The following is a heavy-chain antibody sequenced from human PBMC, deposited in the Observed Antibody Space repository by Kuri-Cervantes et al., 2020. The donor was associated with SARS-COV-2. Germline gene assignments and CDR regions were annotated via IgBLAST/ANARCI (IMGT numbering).Heavy chain of an antibody. CDR2: ISYDGSNK. CDR1: GFTFSSYA. CDR3: ARDTDNFDY. V-gene: IGHV3-30*03. Sequence: GESLKISCAASGFTFSSYAIHWVRQAPGKGLEWVAVISYDGSNKYYTESVKGRFTISRDNSKNTLYLQMNSLRAEDTAVYYCARDTDNFDYWGPGTLVTVSS. J-gene: IGHJ4*02.